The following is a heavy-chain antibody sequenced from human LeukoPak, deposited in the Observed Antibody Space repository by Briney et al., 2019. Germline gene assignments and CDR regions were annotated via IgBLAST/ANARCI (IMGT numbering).Heavy chain of an antibody. CDR2: INPNSGGT. J-gene: IGHJ4*02. D-gene: IGHD3-22*01. CDR1: GYTFTDYY. CDR3: ARAGYYATSGPDY. Sequence: GASVKVSCKASGYTFTDYYVHWVRQAPGQGLEWMGWINPNSGGTNYAQKFQGRVAMTRDTSISTAYMELSRLISDDTAVYYCARAGYYATSGPDYWGQGTLVTVSS. V-gene: IGHV1-2*02.